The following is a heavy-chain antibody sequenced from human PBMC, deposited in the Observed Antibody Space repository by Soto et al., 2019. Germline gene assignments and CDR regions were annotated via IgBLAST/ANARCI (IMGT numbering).Heavy chain of an antibody. J-gene: IGHJ6*02. Sequence: KASETLSLTCAVYGGSFSGYYWSWIRQPPGKGLEWIGEINHGGTTNYNPSLKSRVTLSVDTSKNQFSLKLSSVTAADTAVYYCAGGVYCSSTSCYWGMDVWGQGTTVTVSS. D-gene: IGHD2-2*01. V-gene: IGHV4-34*01. CDR1: GGSFSGYY. CDR3: AGGVYCSSTSCYWGMDV. CDR2: INHGGTT.